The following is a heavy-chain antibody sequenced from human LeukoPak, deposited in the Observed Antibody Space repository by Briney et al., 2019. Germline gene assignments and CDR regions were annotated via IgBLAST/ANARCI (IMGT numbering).Heavy chain of an antibody. CDR1: GGSFSGYY. CDR2: IYHSGST. Sequence: PSETLSLTCAVYGGSFSGYYWGWIRQPPGKGLEWMGSIYHSGSTYYNPSLKSRVTISVDTSKNQFSLKLSSVTAADTAVYYCARSYSGSYLTPFDYWGQGTLVTVSS. CDR3: ARSYSGSYLTPFDY. D-gene: IGHD1-26*01. J-gene: IGHJ4*02. V-gene: IGHV4-38-2*01.